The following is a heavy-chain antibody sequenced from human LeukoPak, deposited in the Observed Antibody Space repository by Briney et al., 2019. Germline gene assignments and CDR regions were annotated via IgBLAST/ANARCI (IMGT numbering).Heavy chain of an antibody. CDR2: ISYDGSNK. CDR3: AKTLGAGAGYYYYGMDV. V-gene: IGHV3-30*18. J-gene: IGHJ6*02. Sequence: GGSLRLSCAAPGFTFSSYGMHWVRQAPGKGLEWVAVISYDGSNKYYADSVKGRFTISRDNSKNTLYLQMNSLRAEDTAVYYCAKTLGAGAGYYYYGMDVWGQGTTVTVSS. CDR1: GFTFSSYG. D-gene: IGHD1-26*01.